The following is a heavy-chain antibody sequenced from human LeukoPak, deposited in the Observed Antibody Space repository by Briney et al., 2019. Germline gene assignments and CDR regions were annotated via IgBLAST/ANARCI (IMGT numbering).Heavy chain of an antibody. D-gene: IGHD3-10*01. Sequence: SETLSLTCTVSGDSITSYYWNWIRQPPGKGLEWIGYDYYRGATNYNPSLKTRVTTSIDTSKKQFSLKLSSVTAADTAVYFCAGVFSGRRPFELWGKGTLVTVSS. CDR1: GDSITSYY. V-gene: IGHV4-59*01. J-gene: IGHJ4*02. CDR3: AGVFSGRRPFEL. CDR2: DYYRGAT.